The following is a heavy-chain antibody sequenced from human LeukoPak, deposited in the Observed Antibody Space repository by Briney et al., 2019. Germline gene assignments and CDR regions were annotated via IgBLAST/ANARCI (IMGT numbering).Heavy chain of an antibody. CDR1: SDSFTNYY. Sequence: KPSETLSLTCAVSSDSFTNYYWHWIRQPPGKGLEWIGYIYYTGSANYNPSLKSRGTISVDRFKNQYSLKLTSLTAADTAVYYCARERMGNYYDSSGYYFDGWGQGTLVTVSS. CDR2: IYYTGSA. CDR3: ARERMGNYYDSSGYYFDG. V-gene: IGHV4-59*01. D-gene: IGHD3-22*01. J-gene: IGHJ4*02.